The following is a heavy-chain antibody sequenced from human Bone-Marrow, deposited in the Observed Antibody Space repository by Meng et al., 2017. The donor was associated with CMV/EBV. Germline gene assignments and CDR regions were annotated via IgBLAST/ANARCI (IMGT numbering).Heavy chain of an antibody. D-gene: IGHD1-26*01. V-gene: IGHV4-59*01. CDR1: GGSISSYY. Sequence: ETLSLTCTVSGGSISSYYWSWIRQPPGKGLEWIGYIYYSGSTNYNPSLKSRVTISVDTSKNQFSLKLSSVTAADTAVYYCARSLGATVDVWGQGTTVTVSS. CDR3: ARSLGATVDV. J-gene: IGHJ6*02. CDR2: IYYSGST.